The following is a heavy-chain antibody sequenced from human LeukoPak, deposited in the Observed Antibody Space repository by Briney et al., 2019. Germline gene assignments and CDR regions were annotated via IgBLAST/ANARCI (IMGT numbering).Heavy chain of an antibody. J-gene: IGHJ4*02. CDR3: AKTSGYSYGIFDY. CDR1: GFTFNNYA. D-gene: IGHD5-18*01. V-gene: IGHV3-43*02. CDR2: ISGDGGST. Sequence: GGSLRLSCAASGFTFNNYAMTWVRQAPGKGLEWVSLISGDGGSTYYADSVKGRFTISRDNSKNSLYLQVNSLRTEGTALYYCAKTSGYSYGIFDYWGQGTLVTVSS.